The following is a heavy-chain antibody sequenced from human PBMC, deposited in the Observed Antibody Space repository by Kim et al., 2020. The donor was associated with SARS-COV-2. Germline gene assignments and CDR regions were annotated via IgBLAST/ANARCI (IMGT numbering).Heavy chain of an antibody. J-gene: IGHJ6*03. Sequence: ASVKVSCKASGYTFTSYDINWVRQATGQGLEWMGWMNPNSGNTGYAQKFQGRVTMTRKTSIRTAYMELSSLRSEDTAVYYCARGHLKSIVVVIAPRPDYYYMDVWGKGTAVTVS. CDR3: ARGHLKSIVVVIAPRPDYYYMDV. D-gene: IGHD2-21*01. CDR2: MNPNSGNT. V-gene: IGHV1-8*01. CDR1: GYTFTSYD.